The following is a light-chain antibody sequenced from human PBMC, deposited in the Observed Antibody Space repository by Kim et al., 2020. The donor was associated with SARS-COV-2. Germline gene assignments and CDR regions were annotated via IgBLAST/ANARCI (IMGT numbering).Light chain of an antibody. CDR2: EVT. V-gene: IGLV2-8*01. CDR1: SSDVGGYNY. Sequence: QSALTQPPSASGSPGQSVTISCTGTSSDVGGYNYVSWYQQHPGKAPKLMIYEVTKRPSGVPDRFSGSKSGNTASLTVSGLQAEDEADYFCSSNTGYNNGVFGGGTQLTVL. CDR3: SSNTGYNNGV. J-gene: IGLJ3*02.